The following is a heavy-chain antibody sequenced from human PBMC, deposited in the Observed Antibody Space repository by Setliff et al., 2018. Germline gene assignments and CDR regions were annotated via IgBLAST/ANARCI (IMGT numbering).Heavy chain of an antibody. Sequence: GESLKISCAGSGFTFSSYTMNWARQAPGKGLEWVSSIISSGSHIYYADSVKGRFTSSRDNAKNSLYLQMNSLRADDTAVYYCTRDYGFCSGGSCSYYGMDVWGQGTTVTVSS. CDR3: TRDYGFCSGGSCSYYGMDV. CDR2: IISSGSHI. CDR1: GFTFSSYT. V-gene: IGHV3-21*01. D-gene: IGHD2-15*01. J-gene: IGHJ6*02.